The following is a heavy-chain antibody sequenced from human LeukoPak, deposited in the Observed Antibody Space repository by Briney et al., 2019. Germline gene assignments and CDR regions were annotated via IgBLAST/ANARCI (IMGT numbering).Heavy chain of an antibody. CDR2: ISSSSSYI. J-gene: IGHJ4*02. CDR3: AKDSSTSGNFDY. Sequence: GGSLRLSCAASGFTFSSYSMNWVRQAPGKGLEWVSSISSSSSYIYYADSVKGRFTISRDNAKNSLYLQMNSLRAEDTAAYYCAKDSSTSGNFDYWGQGTLVTVSS. D-gene: IGHD2-2*01. V-gene: IGHV3-21*01. CDR1: GFTFSSYS.